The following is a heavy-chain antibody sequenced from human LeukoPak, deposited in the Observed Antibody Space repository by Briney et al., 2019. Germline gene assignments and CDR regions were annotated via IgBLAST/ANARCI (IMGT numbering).Heavy chain of an antibody. CDR2: INHSGST. V-gene: IGHV4-34*01. J-gene: IGHJ3*02. D-gene: IGHD3-10*01. CDR1: GGSFSGYY. CDR3: AGYIYYGSGSYRARDAFDI. Sequence: SETLSLTCAVYGGSFSGYYWSWIRQPPGKGLEWIGEINHSGSTNYNPSLKSRVTISVDTSKNQFSLKLSSVTAADTAVYYCAGYIYYGSGSYRARDAFDIWGQGTMVTVSS.